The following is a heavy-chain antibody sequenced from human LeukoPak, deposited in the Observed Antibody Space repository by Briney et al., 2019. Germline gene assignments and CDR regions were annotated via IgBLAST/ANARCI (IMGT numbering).Heavy chain of an antibody. CDR1: GGSISTYY. Sequence: PSETLSLTCTVSGGSISTYYWSWIRQPAGKGLEWIGRIYSSGGTNYNPSLRSRVTMSVDTSKNQFSLKLSSVTAADTAVYFCARDYNWTLDYWGQGTLVTVSS. V-gene: IGHV4-4*07. D-gene: IGHD1-1*01. CDR3: ARDYNWTLDY. CDR2: IYSSGGT. J-gene: IGHJ4*02.